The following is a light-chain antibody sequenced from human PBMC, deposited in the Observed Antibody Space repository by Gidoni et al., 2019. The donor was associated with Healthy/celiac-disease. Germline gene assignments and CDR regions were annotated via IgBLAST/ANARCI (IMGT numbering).Light chain of an antibody. CDR2: AAS. Sequence: DIQLTQSPSSLSASVGDRVTITCRASQGIRTDLGWYQQKPGKAPKRLIYAASSLQSGVPSRVSGSGSGTEFTLTISSLQPEDFATYYCLQHNSYPWTFGQGTKVEIK. CDR3: LQHNSYPWT. V-gene: IGKV1-17*01. CDR1: QGIRTD. J-gene: IGKJ1*01.